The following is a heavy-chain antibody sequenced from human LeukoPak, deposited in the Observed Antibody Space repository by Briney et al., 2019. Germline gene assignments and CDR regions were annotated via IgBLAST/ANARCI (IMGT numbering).Heavy chain of an antibody. CDR2: ISDSGSTA. CDR1: GFTFSNYA. Sequence: GGSLRLSCGASGFTFSNYAMSWVRQAPGKGLEWVSGISDSGSTAFYADSVKGRFTSSRDNPKSTLYLQMNSLRAEDTAVYYCAKDIQTWPRFPDYWGQGTLVTVSS. V-gene: IGHV3-23*01. J-gene: IGHJ4*02. CDR3: AKDIQTWPRFPDY. D-gene: IGHD5-12*01.